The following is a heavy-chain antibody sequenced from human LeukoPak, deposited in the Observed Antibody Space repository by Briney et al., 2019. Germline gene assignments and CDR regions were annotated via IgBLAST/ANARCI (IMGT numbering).Heavy chain of an antibody. Sequence: ASVKVSCKASGYTLTSYGISWVRQAPGQGLEWMGWISAYNGNTNYAQKLQGRLTMTTDTSTSTAYMELRSLRSDDTAVYYCARELPLKNSVAGAFDYWGQGTLVTVSS. CDR1: GYTLTSYG. V-gene: IGHV1-18*01. J-gene: IGHJ4*02. D-gene: IGHD1-1*01. CDR2: ISAYNGNT. CDR3: ARELPLKNSVAGAFDY.